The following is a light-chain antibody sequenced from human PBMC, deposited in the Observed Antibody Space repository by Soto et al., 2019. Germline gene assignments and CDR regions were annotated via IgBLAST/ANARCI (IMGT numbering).Light chain of an antibody. CDR3: HQLSNYPPFT. Sequence: IQLTQSPSSLSASVGDRVSITCRASQDIKTYLAWDQQKQGKAPKLLLSGTFTLQSGVPSRFNGSGSGTDFTLTISRLQPEDFATYYCHQLSNYPPFTFGPGTKVD. CDR1: QDIKTY. CDR2: GTF. V-gene: IGKV1-9*01. J-gene: IGKJ3*01.